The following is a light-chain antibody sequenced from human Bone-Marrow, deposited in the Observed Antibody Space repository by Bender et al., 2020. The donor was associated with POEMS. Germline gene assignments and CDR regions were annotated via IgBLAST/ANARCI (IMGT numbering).Light chain of an antibody. CDR1: SRDVGSSNL. CDR2: EVT. V-gene: IGLV2-23*02. CDR3: CSYAGNSAWV. J-gene: IGLJ3*02. Sequence: QSALTQPASISGSPGQAITISCTGTSRDVGSSNLVSWYQQYPGRAPKLIIFEVTQRPSGVSDRFSGSKSGNTASLTISGLQPEDGADYHCCSYAGNSAWVFGGGTKLTVL.